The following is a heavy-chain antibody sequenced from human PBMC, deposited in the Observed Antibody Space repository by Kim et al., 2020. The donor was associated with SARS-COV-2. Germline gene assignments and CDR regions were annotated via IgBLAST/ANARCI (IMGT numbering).Heavy chain of an antibody. J-gene: IGHJ6*04. CDR2: ISYEGSKK. V-gene: IGHV3-30*18. D-gene: IGHD3-16*01. Sequence: GGSLRLSCAASGFNFNNFGMHWVRQAPGKGLEWVAVISYEGSKKYYADSLKGRFTISRDSSKNTLYLQMDSLRPEDTAVYFCAKDKSFCLSTFGGESGGVDVWGKGTTVTVSS. CDR3: AKDKSFCLSTFGGESGGVDV. CDR1: GFNFNNFG.